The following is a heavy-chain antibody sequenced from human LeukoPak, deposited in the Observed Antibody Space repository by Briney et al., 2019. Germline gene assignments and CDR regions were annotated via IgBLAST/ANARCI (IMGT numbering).Heavy chain of an antibody. CDR1: GFTFSSYA. J-gene: IGHJ6*02. Sequence: GGSLRLSCADSGFTFSSYAMSWVRQAPGKGLEWVSAISGSGRSTYYTDSIKGRFTISRDNSKSTLYLQMNSLRAEDTAVYYCAKGSTIFGVLVIYDPPNYYGMDVWGQGTTVTVSS. CDR3: AKGSTIFGVLVIYDPPNYYGMDV. V-gene: IGHV3-23*01. D-gene: IGHD3-3*01. CDR2: ISGSGRST.